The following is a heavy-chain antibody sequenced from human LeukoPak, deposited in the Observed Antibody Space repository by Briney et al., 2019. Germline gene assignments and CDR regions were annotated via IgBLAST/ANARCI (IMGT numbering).Heavy chain of an antibody. CDR3: ARDTSGSYSAY. CDR1: GGTFSSYA. V-gene: IGHV1-69*04. D-gene: IGHD1-26*01. J-gene: IGHJ4*02. Sequence: SVKVSCKASGGTFSSYAISWVRQAPGQGLEWMGRIIPILGIANYAQKFQGRVTITADKSTSTAYMELSSPRSEDTAVYYCARDTSGSYSAYWGQGTLVTVSS. CDR2: IIPILGIA.